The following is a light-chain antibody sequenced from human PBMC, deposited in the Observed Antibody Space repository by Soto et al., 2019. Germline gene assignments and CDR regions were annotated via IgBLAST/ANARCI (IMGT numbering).Light chain of an antibody. Sequence: QSALTQPASVSGSPGQSITISCTGTSSDVGGYNYVSWYQHHPGKAPKVMIYEVSIRPSGVSNRFSGSKSGNTASLTISGLQAEDEADYYCSSYTISSTLVFGGGTKLTVL. CDR1: SSDVGGYNY. J-gene: IGLJ2*01. CDR3: SSYTISSTLV. V-gene: IGLV2-14*01. CDR2: EVS.